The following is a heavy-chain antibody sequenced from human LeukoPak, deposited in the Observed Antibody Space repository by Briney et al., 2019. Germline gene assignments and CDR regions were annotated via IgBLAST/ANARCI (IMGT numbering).Heavy chain of an antibody. J-gene: IGHJ4*02. D-gene: IGHD2-2*01. CDR1: GGSISSSSYY. CDR2: IYYSGST. V-gene: IGHV4-39*01. Sequence: NPSETLSLTCTVSGGSISSSSYYWGWIRQPPGKGLEWIGSIYYSGSTYYSPSLKSRVTISVDTSKNQFSLKLSSVTAADTAVYYCARATVVVVVSYFDYWGQGTLVTVSS. CDR3: ARATVVVVVSYFDY.